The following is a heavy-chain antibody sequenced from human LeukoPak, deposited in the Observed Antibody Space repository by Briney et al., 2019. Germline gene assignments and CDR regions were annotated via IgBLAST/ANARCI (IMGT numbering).Heavy chain of an antibody. CDR2: INDDGSSI. J-gene: IGHJ4*02. CDR1: GFTFSTSW. Sequence: GGSLRLSCAGSGFTFSTSWMHWVRQAPGKALVWVSRINDDGSSINYADSVKGRFTISRDNAKNTLYLQMSSLRAEDTAVYYCARALGSYSDYWGQGTLLSVSS. CDR3: ARALGSYSDY. V-gene: IGHV3-74*01. D-gene: IGHD1-26*01.